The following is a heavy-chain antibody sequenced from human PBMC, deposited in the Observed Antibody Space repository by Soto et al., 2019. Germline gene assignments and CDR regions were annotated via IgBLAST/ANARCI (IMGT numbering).Heavy chain of an antibody. V-gene: IGHV4-39*01. CDR1: GGSISSSSYY. Sequence: QLQLQESGPGLVKPSETLSLTCTVSGGSISSSSYYWGWIRQPPGKGLGWIGSIYYSGSTYYNPSLKSRVTISVDTSKNQFSLKLSSVTAADTAVYYCARLDTAMVKFDYWGQGTLVTVSS. CDR3: ARLDTAMVKFDY. D-gene: IGHD5-18*01. CDR2: IYYSGST. J-gene: IGHJ4*02.